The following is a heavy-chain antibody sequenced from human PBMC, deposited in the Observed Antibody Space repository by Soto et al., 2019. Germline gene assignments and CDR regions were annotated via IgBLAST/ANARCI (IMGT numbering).Heavy chain of an antibody. CDR2: INHSGST. Sequence: SETLSLTCAVYGGSFSGYYWSWIRQPPGKGLEWIGEINHSGSTNYNPSIKSRVTISVDTSKNQFSLKLSSVTAADTAVYYFARPSPYSSSWYVGRSGYFQHWGQGTLVTVS. V-gene: IGHV4-34*01. CDR1: GGSFSGYY. CDR3: ARPSPYSSSWYVGRSGYFQH. D-gene: IGHD6-13*01. J-gene: IGHJ1*01.